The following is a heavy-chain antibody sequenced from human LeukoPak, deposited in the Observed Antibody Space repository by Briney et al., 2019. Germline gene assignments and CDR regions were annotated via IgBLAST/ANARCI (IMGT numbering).Heavy chain of an antibody. J-gene: IGHJ6*02. CDR3: AKDQGGPYYYYYYGMDV. V-gene: IGHV3-23*01. CDR1: GFTFSSYA. CDR2: ISGSGGST. D-gene: IGHD3-16*01. Sequence: GGSPRLSCAASGFTFSSYAMSWVRQAPGKGLEWVSAISGSGGSTYYADSVKGRFTISRDNSKNTLYLQMNSLRAEDTAVYYCAKDQGGPYYYYYYGMDVLGQGTTVTVSS.